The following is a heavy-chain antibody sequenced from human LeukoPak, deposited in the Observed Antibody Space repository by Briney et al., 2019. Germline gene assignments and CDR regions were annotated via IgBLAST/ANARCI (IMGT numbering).Heavy chain of an antibody. CDR3: ARVAQLLAVAGDY. J-gene: IGHJ4*02. CDR1: GFTFSSYG. V-gene: IGHV3-30*03. CDR2: ISYDGSNK. Sequence: GGSLRLSCAASGFTFSSYGMHWVRQAPGKGLEWVAVISYDGSNKYYADSVKGRFTISRDNSKNTLYLQMNSLRAEDTAVYYCARVAQLLAVAGDYWGQETLVTVSS. D-gene: IGHD6-19*01.